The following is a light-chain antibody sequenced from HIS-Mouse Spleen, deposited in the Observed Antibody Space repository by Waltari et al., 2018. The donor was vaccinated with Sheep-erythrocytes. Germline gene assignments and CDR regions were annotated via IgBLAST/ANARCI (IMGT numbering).Light chain of an antibody. V-gene: IGLV2-8*01. CDR1: SRHVDGYNS. J-gene: IGLJ3*02. Sequence: QSALTHPPSPSGSPGQSVTISCTGTSRHVDGYNSVPWYQQHPGKAPKLMIYEVSKRPSGVPDRFSGSKSGNTASLTVSGLQAEDEADYYCSSYAGSNNWVFGGGTKLTVL. CDR2: EVS. CDR3: SSYAGSNNWV.